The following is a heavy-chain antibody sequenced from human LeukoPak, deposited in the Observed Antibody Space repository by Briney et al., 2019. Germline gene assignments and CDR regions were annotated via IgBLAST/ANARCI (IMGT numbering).Heavy chain of an antibody. CDR1: GFTFSNYW. J-gene: IGHJ4*02. CDR3: ARDNAVTLDY. CDR2: INSDGINT. Sequence: GGSLRLSCAASGFTFSNYWMHWVRQAPGKGLVWVSRINSDGINTSYADSVKGRFTISRDNAKNTLNLQMNSLRAEDTAVYYCARDNAVTLDYWGQGTLVTVSS. V-gene: IGHV3-74*01. D-gene: IGHD6-19*01.